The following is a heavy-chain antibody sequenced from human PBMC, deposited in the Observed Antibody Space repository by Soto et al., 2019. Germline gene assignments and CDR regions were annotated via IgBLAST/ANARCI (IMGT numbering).Heavy chain of an antibody. J-gene: IGHJ4*02. Sequence: SGGSLRLSCAASGFTFSSYSMNWVRQAPGKGLEWVSSISSSSSYIYYADSVKGRFTISRDNAKNSLYLQMNSLRAEDTAVYYCASWLAAAGRWGQGTLVTVSS. V-gene: IGHV3-21*01. D-gene: IGHD6-13*01. CDR1: GFTFSSYS. CDR2: ISSSSSYI. CDR3: ASWLAAAGR.